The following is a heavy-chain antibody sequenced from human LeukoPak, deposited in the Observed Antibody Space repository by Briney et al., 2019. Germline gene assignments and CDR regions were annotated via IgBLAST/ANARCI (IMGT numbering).Heavy chain of an antibody. J-gene: IGHJ6*02. CDR3: ARIASPYGLDV. Sequence: GWINTNTWNPTYAQGFTGRFVFSFDTSVSTAYLQISSLKADDTAVYYCARIASPYGLDVWGQGTTVTVSS. CDR2: INTNTWNP. V-gene: IGHV7-4-1*02.